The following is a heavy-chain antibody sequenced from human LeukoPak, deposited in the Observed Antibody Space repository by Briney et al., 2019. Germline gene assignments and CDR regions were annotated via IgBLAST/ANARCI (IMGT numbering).Heavy chain of an antibody. CDR2: IKQVGSEK. V-gene: IGHV3-7*01. J-gene: IGHJ3*02. CDR1: GFTFSSYW. Sequence: GGSLRLSCAASGFTFSSYWMSWVRQAPGKGLEWVANIKQVGSEKYYVDSVKGRFTISRDNAKNSLYLQMNSLRAEDTAVYYCARKGSGVLLWFGELLLGAFDIWGQGTMVTVSS. D-gene: IGHD3-10*01. CDR3: ARKGSGVLLWFGELLLGAFDI.